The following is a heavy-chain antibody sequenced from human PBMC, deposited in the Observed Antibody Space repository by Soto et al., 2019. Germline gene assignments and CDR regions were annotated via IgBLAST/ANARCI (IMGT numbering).Heavy chain of an antibody. D-gene: IGHD3-22*01. Sequence: QVQLVQSGAEVRKPGASVRVSCSPSGHPFLDFYVHWVRQAPGKGLEWLGWINPNTGATNYAQKFEGRVTVTRDMSINTAYMEFSRLTSDDTAVYYCARIPYYYDTGGTDYFWGPGTLVTVSS. CDR2: INPNTGAT. CDR3: ARIPYYYDTGGTDYF. J-gene: IGHJ4*02. CDR1: GHPFLDFY. V-gene: IGHV1-2*02.